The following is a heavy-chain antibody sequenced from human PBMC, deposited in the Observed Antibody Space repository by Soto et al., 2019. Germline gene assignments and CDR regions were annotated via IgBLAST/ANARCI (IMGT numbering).Heavy chain of an antibody. J-gene: IGHJ4*02. CDR1: GFSLSTSGMC. CDR2: IDWGDDK. V-gene: IGHV2-70*01. CDR3: ARNPYYYDSSGYYPFDY. Sequence: SGPTLVNPTQTLTLTCTFSGFSLSTSGMCVSWIRQPPGKALEWLALIDWGDDKYYSTSLKTRLTISKDTSKNQVVLTMTNMDPVDTATYYCARNPYYYDSSGYYPFDYWGQGTLVTVS. D-gene: IGHD3-22*01.